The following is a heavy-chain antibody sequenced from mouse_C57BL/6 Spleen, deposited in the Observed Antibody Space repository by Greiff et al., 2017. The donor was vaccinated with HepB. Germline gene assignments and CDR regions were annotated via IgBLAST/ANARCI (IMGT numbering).Heavy chain of an antibody. J-gene: IGHJ2*01. D-gene: IGHD1-1*01. Sequence: QVQLQQPGAELVMPGASVKLSCKASGYTFTSYWMHWVKQRPGQGLEWIGEIDPSDSYTNYNQKFKGKSTLTVDKSSSTAYMQLGSLTSEDSAVYYCARNYYGSSYDYWGQGTTLTVSS. V-gene: IGHV1-69*01. CDR3: ARNYYGSSYDY. CDR1: GYTFTSYW. CDR2: IDPSDSYT.